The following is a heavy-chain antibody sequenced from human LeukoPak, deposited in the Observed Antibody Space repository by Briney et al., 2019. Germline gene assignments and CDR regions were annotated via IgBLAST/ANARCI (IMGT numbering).Heavy chain of an antibody. D-gene: IGHD1-26*01. Sequence: ASVKVSCKVSGYALTELSMHWVRQAPGKGLEWMGGFDPEDGETIYAQKFQGRVTMTEDTSTDTAYMELSSLRSEDTAVYYCATVGWELRGAFDYWGQGTLVTVSS. CDR3: ATVGWELRGAFDY. CDR1: GYALTELS. J-gene: IGHJ4*02. CDR2: FDPEDGET. V-gene: IGHV1-24*01.